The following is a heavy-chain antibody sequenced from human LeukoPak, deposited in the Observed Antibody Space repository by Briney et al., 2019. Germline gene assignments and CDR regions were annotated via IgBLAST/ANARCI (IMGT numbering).Heavy chain of an antibody. CDR2: INHSGST. CDR1: GGSFSGYY. V-gene: IGHV4-34*01. D-gene: IGHD5-12*01. Sequence: SETLSLTCAVYGGSFSGYYWSWIRQPPGKGLEWIGEINHSGSTNYNPSLKSRVTISVDTSKNQFSLKLSSVTAADTAVYYCARGGNSIVAWGQGTMVTVSS. CDR3: ARGGNSIVA. J-gene: IGHJ3*01.